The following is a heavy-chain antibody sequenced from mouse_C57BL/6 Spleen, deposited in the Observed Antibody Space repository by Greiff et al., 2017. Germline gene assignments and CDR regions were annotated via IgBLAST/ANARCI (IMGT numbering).Heavy chain of an antibody. V-gene: IGHV1-72*01. CDR3: ALLGVITTVVDWYFDV. CDR2: IDPNSGGT. Sequence: VQLQQPGAELVKPGASVKLSCKASGYTFTSYWMHWVKQRPGRGLEWIGRIDPNSGGTKYNEKFKSKATLTVDKPSSTAYMQLSSLTSEDSAVYYCALLGVITTVVDWYFDVWGTGTTVTVPS. J-gene: IGHJ1*03. D-gene: IGHD1-1*01. CDR1: GYTFTSYW.